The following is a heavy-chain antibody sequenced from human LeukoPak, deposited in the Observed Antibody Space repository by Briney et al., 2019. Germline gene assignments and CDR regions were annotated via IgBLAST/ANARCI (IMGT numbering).Heavy chain of an antibody. CDR2: INPSVGGT. CDR3: ARSVGSTTYYYPFDH. D-gene: IGHD2/OR15-2a*01. CDR1: GYTFTSYY. Sequence: ASVKVSCKISGYTFTSYYIHWVRQAPGQGLEWMGIINPSVGGTRHAQKFQGRVTMTRGTSTSTVYMELSSLRSDDTAIYYCARSVGSTTYYYPFDHWGQGTLVTVSS. V-gene: IGHV1-46*01. J-gene: IGHJ4*02.